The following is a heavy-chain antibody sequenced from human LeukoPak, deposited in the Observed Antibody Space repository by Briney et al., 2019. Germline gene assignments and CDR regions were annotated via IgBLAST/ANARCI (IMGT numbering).Heavy chain of an antibody. V-gene: IGHV4-39*01. CDR3: ARHDSGWSVEFDP. J-gene: IGHJ5*02. CDR1: GGSISSSSYY. Sequence: PSETLSLTCTVSGGSISSSSYYWGWIRQPPGKGLEWIGGIYYSGSTYYNPSLKRRVTISVDTSKNQFSLKLSSVAAADTAVYYCARHDSGWSVEFDPWGQGTLVTVSS. D-gene: IGHD6-19*01. CDR2: IYYSGST.